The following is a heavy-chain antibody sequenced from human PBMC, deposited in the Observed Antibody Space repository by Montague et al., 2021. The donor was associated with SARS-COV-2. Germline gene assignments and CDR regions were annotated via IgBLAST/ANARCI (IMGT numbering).Heavy chain of an antibody. Sequence: SETLSLTCDVYGGSFSRYCRSWICKPPGPGPGLIGHICPTGSTPYNPSLDSRVTISLDTSKSRLYLELTSVTVADTSIYVCVGAPNEYYFDYWGQGTPVSVSS. D-gene: IGHD3-16*01. J-gene: IGHJ4*02. CDR1: GGSFSRYC. V-gene: IGHV4-34*01. CDR3: VGAPNEYYFDY. CDR2: ICPTGST.